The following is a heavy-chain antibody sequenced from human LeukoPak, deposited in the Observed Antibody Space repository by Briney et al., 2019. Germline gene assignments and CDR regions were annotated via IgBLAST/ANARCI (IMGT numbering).Heavy chain of an antibody. Sequence: ASVTVSCKASGYTFTSYAMHWVRQAPGQRLEWMGWINAGNGNTKYSQKFQGRVTITRDTSASTAYMELSSLRSEDTAVYYCARDGNRIQLWTIEVSAFDIWGQGTMVTVSS. J-gene: IGHJ3*02. V-gene: IGHV1-3*01. CDR3: ARDGNRIQLWTIEVSAFDI. CDR1: GYTFTSYA. CDR2: INAGNGNT. D-gene: IGHD5-18*01.